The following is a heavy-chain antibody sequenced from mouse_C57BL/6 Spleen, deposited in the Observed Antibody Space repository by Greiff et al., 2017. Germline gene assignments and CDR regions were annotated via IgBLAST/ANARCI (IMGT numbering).Heavy chain of an antibody. J-gene: IGHJ3*01. Sequence: VQLQQSGPELVKPGASVKISCKASGYSFTGYYMNWVKQSPEKSLEWIGEINPSTGGTTYNQKFKAKATLTVDKSSSTAYMQLKSLTSEDSAVYYCARHGNYPAWFAYWGQGTLVTVSA. CDR2: INPSTGGT. CDR1: GYSFTGYY. D-gene: IGHD2-1*01. CDR3: ARHGNYPAWFAY. V-gene: IGHV1-42*01.